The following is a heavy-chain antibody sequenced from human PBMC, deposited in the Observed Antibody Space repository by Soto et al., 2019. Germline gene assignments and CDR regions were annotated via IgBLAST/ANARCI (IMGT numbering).Heavy chain of an antibody. CDR1: GYTFTSYD. D-gene: IGHD3-3*01. CDR2: MNPNSGNT. J-gene: IGHJ6*03. V-gene: IGHV1-8*01. CDR3: ARVHYDFWSGYFNYYYYMDV. Sequence: GASVKVSCKASGYTFTSYDINWVRQATGQGLEWMGWMNPNSGNTGYAQKFKGRVTMTRNTSISTAYMELSSLRSEDTAVYYCARVHYDFWSGYFNYYYYMDVWGKGTTVTVSS.